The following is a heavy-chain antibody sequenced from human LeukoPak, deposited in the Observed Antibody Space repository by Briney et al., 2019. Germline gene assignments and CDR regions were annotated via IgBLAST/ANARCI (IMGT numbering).Heavy chain of an antibody. CDR1: GFTFTSYA. CDR2: IKPDGGEK. D-gene: IGHD2-8*01. J-gene: IGHJ5*02. Sequence: GGSLRLSCAASGFTFTSYAMQWVRQAPGKGLEWVANIKPDGGEKHYVDSVKGRFTISRDNAKNSLYLQMNSPRAEDTAVYYCAREEWWFDAWGQGTLVTVSS. V-gene: IGHV3-7*01. CDR3: AREEWWFDA.